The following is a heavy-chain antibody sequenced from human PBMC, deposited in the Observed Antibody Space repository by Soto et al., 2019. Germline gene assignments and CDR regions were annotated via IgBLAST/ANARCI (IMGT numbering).Heavy chain of an antibody. CDR2: IIPIFGTA. D-gene: IGHD3-22*01. J-gene: IGHJ6*02. CDR3: ARDLKRYYDSSGYGYYYYGMDV. Sequence: QVQLVQSGAEVKKPGSSVNVSCKASGGTFSSYAISWVRQAPGQGLEWMGGIIPIFGTANYAQMFQGRVTFTADESTTTAYMALSSLRSEDTAVYYCARDLKRYYDSSGYGYYYYGMDVWGQGTTVTVSS. V-gene: IGHV1-69*01. CDR1: GGTFSSYA.